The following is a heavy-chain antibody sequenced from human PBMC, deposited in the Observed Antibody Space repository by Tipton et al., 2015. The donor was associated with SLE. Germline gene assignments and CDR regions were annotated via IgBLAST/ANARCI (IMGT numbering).Heavy chain of an antibody. J-gene: IGHJ4*02. CDR2: IYYSGST. V-gene: IGHV4-59*12. D-gene: IGHD3-3*01. CDR3: AREPRSGYHDY. Sequence: LRLSCTVSGGPISSYYWSWIRQPPGKGLEWIGYIYYSGSTNYNPSLKSRVTMSVDTSKNQFSLKLSSVTAADTAVYYCAREPRSGYHDYWGQGTLVIVSS. CDR1: GGPISSYY.